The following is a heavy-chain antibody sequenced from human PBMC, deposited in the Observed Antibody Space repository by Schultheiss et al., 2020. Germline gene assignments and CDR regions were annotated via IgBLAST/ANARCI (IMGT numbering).Heavy chain of an antibody. CDR2: INPSGGST. CDR3: ARDGLPRPGSSGWYSWFDP. Sequence: ASVKVSCKASGYTFRNYYMHWVRQAPGQGLQWMGLINPSGGSTSNAQKFQGRVTMTRDTSTSTVYMELRSLRSDDTAVYYCARDGLPRPGSSGWYSWFDPWGQGTLVTVSS. V-gene: IGHV1-46*01. D-gene: IGHD6-19*01. J-gene: IGHJ5*02. CDR1: GYTFRNYY.